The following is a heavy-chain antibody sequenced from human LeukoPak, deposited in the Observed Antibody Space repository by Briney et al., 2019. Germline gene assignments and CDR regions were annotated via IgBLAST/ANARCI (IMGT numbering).Heavy chain of an antibody. CDR3: ARDKDYGGNPYFDY. D-gene: IGHD4-23*01. V-gene: IGHV1-69*13. CDR1: GGTFSSYA. Sequence: SVKVSCKASGGTFSSYAISWVRQAPGQGLEWMGGIIPIFGTANYAQKFQGRVTITADESTSTAYMELSSLRSEDTAVYYCARDKDYGGNPYFDYWGQGTLVTVSS. J-gene: IGHJ4*02. CDR2: IIPIFGTA.